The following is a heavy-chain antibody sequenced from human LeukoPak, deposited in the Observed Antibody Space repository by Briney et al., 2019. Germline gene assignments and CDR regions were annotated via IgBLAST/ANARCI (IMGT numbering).Heavy chain of an antibody. D-gene: IGHD3-22*01. CDR3: ARGIYYDTSGYLW. CDR2: LSSSGDSS. CDR1: GFTFSNYA. V-gene: IGHV3-23*01. J-gene: IGHJ4*02. Sequence: PGGSLRLSCAASGFTFSNYAMSWVRQVPGKGLEWVSSLSSSGDSSYFADSVKGRFTISRDNARNTLDLRMSSLRAEDAAVYYCARGIYYDTSGYLWWGQGSLVTVSS.